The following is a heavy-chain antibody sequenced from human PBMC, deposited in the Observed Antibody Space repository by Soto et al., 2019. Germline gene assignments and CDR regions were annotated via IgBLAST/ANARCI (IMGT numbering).Heavy chain of an antibody. Sequence: GGSLRLSCAASGFTFSSYWMSWVRQAPGKGLEWVANIKQDGSEKYYVDSVKGRFTISRDNAKNPLYLQMNSLRAEDTAVYYCARDSPQLVRFPRYYGMDVWGQGTTVTVSS. CDR2: IKQDGSEK. D-gene: IGHD6-6*01. CDR1: GFTFSSYW. J-gene: IGHJ6*02. V-gene: IGHV3-7*01. CDR3: ARDSPQLVRFPRYYGMDV.